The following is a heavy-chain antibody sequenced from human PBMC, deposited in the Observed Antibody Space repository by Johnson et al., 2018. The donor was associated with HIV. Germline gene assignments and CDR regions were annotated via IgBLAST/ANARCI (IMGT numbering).Heavy chain of an antibody. J-gene: IGHJ3*02. Sequence: VQLVESGGGLVHPGGSLRLSCAASGFTFSDHDMHWVRQTEGIGLEWVSAIGTIGDTHYHGSVKGRFTISRENAKNSLYLQMTSLRAEDTAVYYCARLPSGYSRDDLDIWGQGTVVTVSS. CDR2: IGTIGDT. D-gene: IGHD5-18*01. CDR3: ARLPSGYSRDDLDI. V-gene: IGHV3-13*01. CDR1: GFTFSDHD.